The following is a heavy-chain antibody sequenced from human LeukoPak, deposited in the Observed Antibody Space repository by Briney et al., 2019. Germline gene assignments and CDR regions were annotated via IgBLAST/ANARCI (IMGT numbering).Heavy chain of an antibody. CDR1: GFSFSSYW. CDR2: INIDGSTT. Sequence: GGSLRLSCAASGFSFSSYWMHWVRQAPGKGLVWVSRINIDGSTTTYANSVKGRFTISRDNAKNTLSLQMNSLRADDTAVYYCISDHTGHDDYWGQGTLVTVSS. CDR3: ISDHTGHDDY. V-gene: IGHV3-74*01. D-gene: IGHD1-1*01. J-gene: IGHJ4*02.